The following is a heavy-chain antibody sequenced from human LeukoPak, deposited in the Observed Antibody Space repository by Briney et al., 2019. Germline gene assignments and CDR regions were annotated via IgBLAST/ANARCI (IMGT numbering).Heavy chain of an antibody. CDR2: IIPIFGTA. J-gene: IGHJ4*02. V-gene: IGHV1-69*05. D-gene: IGHD6-13*01. CDR3: ARGRIAAAAVFDY. Sequence: SVKVSCKASGGTFSSYAISWVRQAPGQGLEWMGGIIPIFGTANYAQKFQGRVTITTDESTSTAYMELSSLRSEDTAVYYCARGRIAAAAVFDYWGQGTLVTVSS. CDR1: GGTFSSYA.